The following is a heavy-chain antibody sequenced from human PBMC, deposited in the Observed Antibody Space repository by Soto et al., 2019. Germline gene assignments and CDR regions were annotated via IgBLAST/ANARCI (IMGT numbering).Heavy chain of an antibody. CDR2: IDTDGSTI. J-gene: IGHJ4*02. D-gene: IGHD3-16*01. CDR1: GFTFSSYW. V-gene: IGHV3-74*01. Sequence: EVQLVESGGDLVQPGGSLRLSCAASGFTFSSYWMHWVRQAPGKGLVWVSRIDTDGSTIGYADSVKGRFTISRDNAKNTLYLQMHSLRAEDTAVYYCAGAVGRGHGNDSWGQGTLVTVSS. CDR3: AGAVGRGHGNDS.